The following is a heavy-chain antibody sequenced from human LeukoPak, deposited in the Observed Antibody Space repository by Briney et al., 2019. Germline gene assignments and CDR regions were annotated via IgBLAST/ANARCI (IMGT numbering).Heavy chain of an antibody. CDR1: GFTFSAYT. CDR3: VKDQWIDY. CDR2: ISTNGGKT. V-gene: IGHV3-64D*09. D-gene: IGHD2-8*01. Sequence: GGSLRLSCSVSGFTFSAYTMHWVRQAPGRGLKYVSSISTNGGKTYYADSVKGRFTISRDNSKNTLFLQMSSLRLEDTAVYYCVKDQWIDYLGQGVLVTVSS. J-gene: IGHJ4*02.